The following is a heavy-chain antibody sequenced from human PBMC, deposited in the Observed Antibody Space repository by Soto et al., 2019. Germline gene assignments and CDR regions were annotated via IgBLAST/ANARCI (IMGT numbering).Heavy chain of an antibody. CDR2: IYHSGST. J-gene: IGHJ6*02. V-gene: IGHV4-4*02. CDR1: GGSISNNTW. Sequence: SETLSLTCAVSGGSISNNTWWSWVRQPPGKGLEWIGEIYHSGSTNYNPSLKSRVTISVDRSKNQFSLKLSSVTAADTAVYYCAGSGYYHNSGMDVWGQGTTVTVS. CDR3: AGSGYYHNSGMDV. D-gene: IGHD3-22*01.